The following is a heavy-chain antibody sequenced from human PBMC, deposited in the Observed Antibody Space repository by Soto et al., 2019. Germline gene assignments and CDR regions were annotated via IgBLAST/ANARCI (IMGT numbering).Heavy chain of an antibody. CDR2: INPRAGTT. D-gene: IGHD2-15*01. Sequence: QAQLVQSGAEEKQPGTSVKIFCTSSGYFFTNYFIHWVRLDPGQGLQWMGIINPRAGTTRSAQRFKGRVTMARDRSTSGVYLEISSMKPEDTAVYYCARGGSVVLIAEDMHVDQYGMDLWGQGTTVIVSS. CDR3: ARGGSVVLIAEDMHVDQYGMDL. CDR1: GYFFTNYF. V-gene: IGHV1-46*01. J-gene: IGHJ6*02.